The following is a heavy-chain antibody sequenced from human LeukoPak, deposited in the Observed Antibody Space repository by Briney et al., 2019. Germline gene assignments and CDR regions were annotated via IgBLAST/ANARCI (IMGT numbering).Heavy chain of an antibody. J-gene: IGHJ4*02. CDR2: ISWNSGSI. Sequence: GGSLRLSCAASGFTFYDYAMHWVRHAPGKGLGWVSGISWNSGSIGYADSVKGRFTISRDNAKNSLYLQMNSLRAEDTALYYCAKDIATGNRLYYFDYWGQGTLVTVSS. V-gene: IGHV3-9*01. CDR3: AKDIATGNRLYYFDY. CDR1: GFTFYDYA. D-gene: IGHD1-14*01.